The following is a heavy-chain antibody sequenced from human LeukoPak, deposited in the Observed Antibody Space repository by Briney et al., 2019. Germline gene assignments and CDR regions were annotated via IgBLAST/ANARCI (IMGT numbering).Heavy chain of an antibody. Sequence: PSGTLSLTCAVSGGSISSSNWWSWVRQPPGKGLEWIGEIYHSGSTNYNPSLKSRVTISVDKSKNQFSLKLSSVTAADTAVYYCAREGYSGPTAAWNAFDTWGQGTMVTVSS. V-gene: IGHV4-4*02. J-gene: IGHJ3*02. CDR3: AREGYSGPTAAWNAFDT. CDR1: GGSISSSNW. CDR2: IYHSGST. D-gene: IGHD5-18*01.